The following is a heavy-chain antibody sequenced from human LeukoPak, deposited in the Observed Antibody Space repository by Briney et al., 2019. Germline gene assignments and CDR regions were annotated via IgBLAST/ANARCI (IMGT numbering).Heavy chain of an antibody. V-gene: IGHV1-69*13. Sequence: SVKVSCKASGYTFTSYGISWVRQAPGQGPEWMGGIIPIFGTANYAQKFQGRVTITADESTSTAYMELSSLRSEDTAVYYCARGLTYYDILTGYYNFDYWGQGTLVTVSS. D-gene: IGHD3-9*01. CDR2: IIPIFGTA. J-gene: IGHJ4*02. CDR3: ARGLTYYDILTGYYNFDY. CDR1: GYTFTSYG.